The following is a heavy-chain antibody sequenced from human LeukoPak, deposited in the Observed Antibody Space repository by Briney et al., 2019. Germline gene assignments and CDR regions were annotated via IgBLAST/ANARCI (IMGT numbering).Heavy chain of an antibody. Sequence: GGSLRLSCAASGFTFSSYEMNWVRQAPGKGLEWVSCISSSSSYIYYADSVKGRFTISRDNAKNSLYLQMNSLRAEDTAVYYCARAGHYYGDYVWDDAFDIWGQGTMVTVSS. CDR1: GFTFSSYE. CDR3: ARAGHYYGDYVWDDAFDI. CDR2: ISSSSSYI. J-gene: IGHJ3*02. D-gene: IGHD4-17*01. V-gene: IGHV3-21*01.